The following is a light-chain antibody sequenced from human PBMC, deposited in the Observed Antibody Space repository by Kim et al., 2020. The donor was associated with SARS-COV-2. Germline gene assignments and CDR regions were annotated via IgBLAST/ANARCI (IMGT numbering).Light chain of an antibody. V-gene: IGKV1-39*01. J-gene: IGKJ5*01. CDR3: QQSYSFPIT. CDR2: AAS. CDR1: QSIVNY. Sequence: GDRVTITCRASQSIVNYLTWYQQKPGEAPKFLIYAASSLQSGVPSRFSGSGAGTDFTLTISSLQPEDFATYYCQQSYSFPITFGQGTRL.